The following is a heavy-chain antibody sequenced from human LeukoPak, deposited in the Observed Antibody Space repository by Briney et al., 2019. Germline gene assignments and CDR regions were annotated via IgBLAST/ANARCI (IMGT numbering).Heavy chain of an antibody. CDR2: ISGSGGST. Sequence: GGSLRLSCAASGFTFSSYAMSWGSHAPGKGLEWVSAISGSGGSTYYADSVKCRFTISRDNSKNTLYLQMNSLRAEDTAVYNCPKDTVWFGYLDYWGQGSLVTVPS. D-gene: IGHD3-10*01. J-gene: IGHJ4*02. V-gene: IGHV3-23*01. CDR1: GFTFSSYA. CDR3: PKDTVWFGYLDY.